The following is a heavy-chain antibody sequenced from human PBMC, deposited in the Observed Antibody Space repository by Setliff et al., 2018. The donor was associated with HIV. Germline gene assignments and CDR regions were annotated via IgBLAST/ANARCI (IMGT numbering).Heavy chain of an antibody. CDR2: INAGNANR. Sequence: WVRQAPGQRLEWMGWINAGNANRKYSQKFQGRVTITRDTSANTAYMELSSLRSEDTAVYYCARDEENYYDAGGAFDIWGQGTTVTVS. J-gene: IGHJ3*02. D-gene: IGHD3-22*01. CDR3: ARDEENYYDAGGAFDI. V-gene: IGHV1-3*01.